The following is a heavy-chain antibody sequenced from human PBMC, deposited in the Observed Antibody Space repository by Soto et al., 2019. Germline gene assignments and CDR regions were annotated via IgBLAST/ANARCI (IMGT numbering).Heavy chain of an antibody. V-gene: IGHV3-23*01. J-gene: IGHJ6*02. CDR2: ISGSGGST. D-gene: IGHD6-13*01. CDR3: AKDLGLAAARPYYYYGMDV. Sequence: PGGSLRLSCAASGFTFSSYAMSWARQAPGKGLEWVSAISGSGGSTYYADSVKGRFTISRDNSKNTLYLQMNSLRAEDTAVYYCAKDLGLAAARPYYYYGMDVWGQGTTVTVSS. CDR1: GFTFSSYA.